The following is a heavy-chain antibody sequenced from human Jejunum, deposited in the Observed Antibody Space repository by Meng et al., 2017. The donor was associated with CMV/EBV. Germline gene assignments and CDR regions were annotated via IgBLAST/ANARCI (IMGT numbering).Heavy chain of an antibody. J-gene: IGHJ6*02. CDR3: ARDPGAYDFWSWPSYYTYGMGV. V-gene: IGHV3-30-3*01. CDR2: ISYDGVSK. Sequence: HWVRQAPGKGLEWVAFISYDGVSKNYTDSVKGRFILSRDNSKNTLFLQMNSLRGEDTAVYYCARDPGAYDFWSWPSYYTYGMGVWGQGTTVTVSS. D-gene: IGHD3-3*01.